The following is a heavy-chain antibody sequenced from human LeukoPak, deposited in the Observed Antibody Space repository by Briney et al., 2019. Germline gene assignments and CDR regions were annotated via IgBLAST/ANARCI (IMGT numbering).Heavy chain of an antibody. CDR1: LDSTTSNF. D-gene: IGHD1-14*01. CDR3: AREILGGFNPGAY. CDR2: IHRSGSP. J-gene: IGHJ4*02. V-gene: IGHV4-4*02. Sequence: SETLSLTCTVSLDSTTSNFWSWVRQPPGKGLEWIGEIHRSGSPNYNPSLQSRVTISIDRSRNQIVLELSSVTAADTAVYYCAREILGGFNPGAYWGQGTLVTVS.